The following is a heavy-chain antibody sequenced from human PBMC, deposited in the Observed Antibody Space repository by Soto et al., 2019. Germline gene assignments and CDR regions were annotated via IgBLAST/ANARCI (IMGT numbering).Heavy chain of an antibody. CDR3: ATPDIVVVPAAMFRWARGQYYFDY. J-gene: IGHJ4*02. V-gene: IGHV3-23*01. CDR2: ISGSGGST. Sequence: GGSLRLSCAASGFTFSSYAMSWVRQAPGKGLEWVSAISGSGGSTYYADSVKGRFTISRDNSKNTLYLQMNSLRAEDTAVYYCATPDIVVVPAAMFRWARGQYYFDYWGQGTLVTVSS. D-gene: IGHD2-2*01. CDR1: GFTFSSYA.